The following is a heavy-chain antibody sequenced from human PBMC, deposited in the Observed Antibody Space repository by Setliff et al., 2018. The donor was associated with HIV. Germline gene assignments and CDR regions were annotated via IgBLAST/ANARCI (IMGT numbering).Heavy chain of an antibody. CDR3: ARVWDYDILTGYSFDAFDI. CDR1: GYTFTSHA. J-gene: IGHJ3*02. Sequence: WASVKVSCKASGYTFTSHAMNWVRQAPGQGLEWMGWINTNTGNPTYAQGFTGRFVFSLDTSVSTAYLQISSLKAEDTAVYYCARVWDYDILTGYSFDAFDIWGQGTMVTVS. V-gene: IGHV7-4-1*02. D-gene: IGHD3-9*01. CDR2: INTNTGNP.